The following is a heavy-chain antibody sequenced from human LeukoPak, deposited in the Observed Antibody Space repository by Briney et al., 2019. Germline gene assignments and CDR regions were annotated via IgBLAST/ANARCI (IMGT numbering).Heavy chain of an antibody. D-gene: IGHD4-17*01. J-gene: IGHJ6*02. V-gene: IGHV3-23*01. CDR3: AKDRLVTTNYYYYYGMDV. CDR1: GFTFSSYA. CDR2: ISGSGGST. Sequence: PGGSLRLSCAASGFTFSSYAMSWVRQAPGKGLEWVSAISGSGGSTYYADSVKGRFTISRDNSKNTLYLQMNSLRAEDTAVYYCAKDRLVTTNYYYYYGMDVWGQGTTVTVSS.